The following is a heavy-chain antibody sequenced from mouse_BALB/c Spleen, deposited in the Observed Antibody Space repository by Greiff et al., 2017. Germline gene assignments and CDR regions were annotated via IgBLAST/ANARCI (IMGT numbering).Heavy chain of an antibody. CDR2: IDPENGNA. Sequence: VQLQQSGAELVRPGALVKLSCKASGFNIKDYYMHWVKQRPEQGLEWIGWIDPENGNAIYDPKFQGKASITADTSSNTAYLQLSSLTSEDTAVYYCARNFDYWGQGTTLTGSS. J-gene: IGHJ2*01. V-gene: IGHV14-1*02. CDR3: ARNFDY. CDR1: GFNIKDYY.